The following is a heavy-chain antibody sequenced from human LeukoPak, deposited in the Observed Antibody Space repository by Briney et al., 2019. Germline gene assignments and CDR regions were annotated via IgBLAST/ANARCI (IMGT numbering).Heavy chain of an antibody. CDR3: ARGGSIVLMVY. CDR1: GFTFSSYS. CDR2: ISSSSSYI. J-gene: IGHJ4*02. Sequence: GGSLRLSCPASGFTFSSYSMNWVRQAPGKGLEWVSSISSSSSYIYYADSVKGRFTISRDNAKNSLYLQMNSLRAEDTAVYYCARGGSIVLMVYWGQGTLVTVSS. D-gene: IGHD2-8*01. V-gene: IGHV3-21*01.